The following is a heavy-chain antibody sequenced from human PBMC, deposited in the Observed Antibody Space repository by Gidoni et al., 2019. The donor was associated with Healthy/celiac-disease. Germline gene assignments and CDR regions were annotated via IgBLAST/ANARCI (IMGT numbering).Heavy chain of an antibody. Sequence: EVKKPGASVKVSCKASGYTFTSYAMHWVRQAPGQRLEWMGWINAGNGNTKYSQKFQGRVTITRDTSASTAYMELSSLRSEDTAVYYCARDPFPRAAGGWFDPWGQGTLVTVSS. V-gene: IGHV1-3*01. D-gene: IGHD6-13*01. CDR1: GYTFTSYA. CDR3: ARDPFPRAAGGWFDP. J-gene: IGHJ5*02. CDR2: INAGNGNT.